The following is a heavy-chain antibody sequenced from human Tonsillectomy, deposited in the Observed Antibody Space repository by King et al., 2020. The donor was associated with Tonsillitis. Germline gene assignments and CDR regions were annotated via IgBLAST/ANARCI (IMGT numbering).Heavy chain of an antibody. V-gene: IGHV3-74*01. CDR1: GFTFSSYW. J-gene: IGHJ5*02. CDR2: INSDGSRK. D-gene: IGHD4-17*01. Sequence: EVQLVESGGGLVQPGGSLRLSCAASGFTFSSYWMHWVRHAPGKGLVWVSHINSDGSRKNYADSVKGRFTISRDNAKNTLYLQMNSLRAEDTAVYYCAELTTGDQWGQGTLVTVSS. CDR3: AELTTGDQ.